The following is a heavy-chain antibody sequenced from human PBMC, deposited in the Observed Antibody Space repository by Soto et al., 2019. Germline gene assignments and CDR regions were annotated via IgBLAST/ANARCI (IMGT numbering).Heavy chain of an antibody. Sequence: GASVKVSCKASGDTFTSYYMHWVRQAPGQGLEWMGIINPSGGSTSYAQKFQGRVTMTRDTSTSTVYMELSSLRSEDTAVYYCARVGPYYYDSSGYSPSFDYWGQGTLVTVSS. V-gene: IGHV1-46*01. D-gene: IGHD3-22*01. CDR2: INPSGGST. J-gene: IGHJ4*02. CDR1: GDTFTSYY. CDR3: ARVGPYYYDSSGYSPSFDY.